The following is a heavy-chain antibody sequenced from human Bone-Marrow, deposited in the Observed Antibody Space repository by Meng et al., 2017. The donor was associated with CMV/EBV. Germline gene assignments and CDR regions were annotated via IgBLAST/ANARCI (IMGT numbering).Heavy chain of an antibody. V-gene: IGHV1-69*05. D-gene: IGHD1/OR15-1a*01. CDR3: AEVGTTNH. J-gene: IGHJ4*02. Sequence: SVKVSCKPSGGTFSSYAISWVRQAPGQGLEWMGGIIPIFGTANYAQKFQGRVTITTDESTSTAYMALSSLRSEDTAVYCCAEVGTTNHRGQGTLVTVS. CDR1: GGTFSSYA. CDR2: IIPIFGTA.